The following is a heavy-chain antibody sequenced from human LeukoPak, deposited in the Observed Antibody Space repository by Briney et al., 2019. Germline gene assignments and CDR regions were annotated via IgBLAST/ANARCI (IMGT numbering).Heavy chain of an antibody. CDR2: ISSSSSYI. V-gene: IGHV3-21*01. D-gene: IGHD6-19*01. CDR3: ARDQWLAPDY. Sequence: AXGFTFXSYSXXWVRQAPGKGLXWVSSISSSSSYIYYADSVKGRFTISRDNAKNSLYLQMNSLRAEDTAVYYCARDQWLAPDYWGQGTLVTVSS. J-gene: IGHJ4*02. CDR1: GFTFXSYS.